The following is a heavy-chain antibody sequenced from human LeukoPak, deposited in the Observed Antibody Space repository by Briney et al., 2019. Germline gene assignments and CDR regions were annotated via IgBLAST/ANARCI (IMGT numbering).Heavy chain of an antibody. D-gene: IGHD6-19*01. CDR3: ARDRRIAVAGTIMSY. J-gene: IGHJ4*02. V-gene: IGHV1-18*01. CDR2: ISAYNGNT. Sequence: ASVTVSFKSSGYTFTSYGISWVRQAPGQGLEWMGWISAYNGNTNHAQKLQGRVTMTTDTSTSTAYMELRSLRSDDTAVYYCARDRRIAVAGTIMSYWGQGTLVTVSS. CDR1: GYTFTSYG.